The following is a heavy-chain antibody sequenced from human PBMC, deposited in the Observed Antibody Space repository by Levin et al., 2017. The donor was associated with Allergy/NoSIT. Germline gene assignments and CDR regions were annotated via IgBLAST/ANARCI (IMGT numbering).Heavy chain of an antibody. Sequence: GGSLRLSCAASGFTFTKYWMTWVRRTPGKGLEWVANIRQDGGEKYYVDSARGRFTISRDNAQNSVFLHMNSLRDDDTAVYYCVSGDHGDYWGQGTLVTVSS. J-gene: IGHJ4*02. D-gene: IGHD4-17*01. CDR3: VSGDHGDY. CDR2: IRQDGGEK. CDR1: GFTFTKYW. V-gene: IGHV3-7*01.